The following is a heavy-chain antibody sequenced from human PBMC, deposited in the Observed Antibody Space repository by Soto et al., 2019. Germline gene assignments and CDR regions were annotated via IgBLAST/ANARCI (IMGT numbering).Heavy chain of an antibody. V-gene: IGHV3-23*01. CDR2: ISGSGGST. D-gene: IGHD3-22*01. J-gene: IGHJ4*02. CDR1: GFTFSSYA. Sequence: GGSLRLSCAASGFTFSSYAMSWVRQAPGKGLEWVSAISGSGGSTYYADSVKGRFTISRDNSKNTLYLQMNSLRAEDTAVYYCAKDSLLGYDSSGYFDYWGQGTLVTVSS. CDR3: AKDSLLGYDSSGYFDY.